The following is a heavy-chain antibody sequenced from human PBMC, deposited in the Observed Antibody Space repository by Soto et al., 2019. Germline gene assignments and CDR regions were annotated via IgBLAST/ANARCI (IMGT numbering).Heavy chain of an antibody. CDR1: GASISSYY. D-gene: IGHD3-10*01. Sequence: QVQLQESGPGLVKPSETLSLTCTVSGASISSYYWSWIRQPAGKGLEWIGRIYNGGSTNYNPSLTSRVTMSVDTSKSQFSLKLNSVTAADTAVYYCARGAYGSGSSPNWFDPWGQGTLVTVSS. CDR2: IYNGGST. J-gene: IGHJ5*02. CDR3: ARGAYGSGSSPNWFDP. V-gene: IGHV4-4*07.